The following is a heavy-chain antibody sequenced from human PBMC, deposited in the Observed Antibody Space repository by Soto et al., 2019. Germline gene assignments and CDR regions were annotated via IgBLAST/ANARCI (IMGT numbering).Heavy chain of an antibody. CDR1: GYTFTGYY. Sequence: ASVKVSCKASGYTFTGYYMHWVRQAPGQGLEWMGWINPNSGGTNYAQKFQGRVTMTRDTSISTAHMELSRLRSDDTAVYYCAREWVGAGSFDYWGQGTLVTVSS. CDR3: AREWVGAGSFDY. J-gene: IGHJ4*02. D-gene: IGHD1-26*01. CDR2: INPNSGGT. V-gene: IGHV1-2*02.